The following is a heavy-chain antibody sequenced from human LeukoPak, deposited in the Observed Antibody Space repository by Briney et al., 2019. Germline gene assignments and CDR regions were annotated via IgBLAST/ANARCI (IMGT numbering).Heavy chain of an antibody. CDR3: AREVAGGVLMVYAISWFDP. D-gene: IGHD2-8*01. J-gene: IGHJ5*02. V-gene: IGHV4-39*07. CDR1: GGSISSTTYY. CDR2: IYYSGST. Sequence: PSETLSLTCTVSGGSISSTTYYWGWIRQSPGKGLEWIGSIYYSGSTYYNPSLKSRVTISVDTSKNQFSLKLSSVTAADTAVYYCAREVAGGVLMVYAISWFDPWGQGTLVTVSS.